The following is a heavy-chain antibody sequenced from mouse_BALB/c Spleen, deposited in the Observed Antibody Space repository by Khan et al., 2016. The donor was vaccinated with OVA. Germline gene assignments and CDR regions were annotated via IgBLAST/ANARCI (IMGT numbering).Heavy chain of an antibody. CDR1: GYSITGDYA. V-gene: IGHV3-2*02. Sequence: QLEESGPGLVKPSQSLSLTCTVTGYSITGDYAWNWIRQFPGNKLEWMGYISYSGSTNYNPALKSRISITRDTSKNQFFLQLNSVTTEDTATYYCARDGSRYNYAMDYWGQGTSVTVSS. J-gene: IGHJ4*01. CDR2: ISYSGST. D-gene: IGHD2-3*01. CDR3: ARDGSRYNYAMDY.